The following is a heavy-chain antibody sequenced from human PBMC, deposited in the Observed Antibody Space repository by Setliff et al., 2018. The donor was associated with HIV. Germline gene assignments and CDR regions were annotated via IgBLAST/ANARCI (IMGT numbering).Heavy chain of an antibody. J-gene: IGHJ4*02. CDR3: ARLVDSAAVPQDYFDY. CDR2: ASYSGST. CDR1: GGSFSGDF. V-gene: IGHV4-59*01. Sequence: SETLSLTCAVSGGSFSGDFWTWIRQAPGKGLEWLGSASYSGSTYYNPSLRSRVTIAVDTSTNQVSLKLSSVTAADTAVYYCARLVDSAAVPQDYFDYWGQGTLVTVSS. D-gene: IGHD6-6*01.